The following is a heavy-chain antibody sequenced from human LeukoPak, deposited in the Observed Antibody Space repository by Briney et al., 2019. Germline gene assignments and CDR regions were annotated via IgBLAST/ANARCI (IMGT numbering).Heavy chain of an antibody. D-gene: IGHD6-19*01. Sequence: SETLSLTCTVSGYSISSGYDWGWIRQPPGKGLEWIGSIYYSGGTYYNPSLESRVAISADMSKKQISLKLASVTGADTAVYYCAGERGEEYSSGWYKTNFFYNWGQGIRVTVSS. CDR2: IYYSGGT. J-gene: IGHJ4*02. V-gene: IGHV4-38-2*02. CDR1: GYSISSGYD. CDR3: AGERGEEYSSGWYKTNFFYN.